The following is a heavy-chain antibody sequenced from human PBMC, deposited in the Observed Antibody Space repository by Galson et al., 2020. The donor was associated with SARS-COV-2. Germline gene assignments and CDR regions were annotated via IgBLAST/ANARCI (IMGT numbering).Heavy chain of an antibody. CDR3: AHLRPSGWFGELFDY. Sequence: SGPTLVKPTQTLTLTCTFSGFSLSTSGVGVGWIRQPPGKALEWLALIYWDDDKRYSPSLKSRLTITKDTSKNQVVLTMTNMDPVDTATYYCAHLRPSGWFGELFDYWGQGTLVTVSS. D-gene: IGHD3-10*01. J-gene: IGHJ4*02. CDR2: IYWDDDK. V-gene: IGHV2-5*02. CDR1: GFSLSTSGVG.